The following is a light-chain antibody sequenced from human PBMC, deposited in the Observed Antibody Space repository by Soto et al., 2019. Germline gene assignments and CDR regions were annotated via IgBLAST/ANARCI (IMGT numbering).Light chain of an antibody. Sequence: EIVLTQSPATLSLSPGERATLSCRANQSVSSSYLAWYQQKPGQAPRLLIYDASSRATGIPDRISGSGSGTDFTLTISRLEPEDFAVYYCQKYGSDPFNFGPGTKVDIK. V-gene: IGKV3-20*01. CDR3: QKYGSDPFN. J-gene: IGKJ3*01. CDR1: QSVSSSY. CDR2: DAS.